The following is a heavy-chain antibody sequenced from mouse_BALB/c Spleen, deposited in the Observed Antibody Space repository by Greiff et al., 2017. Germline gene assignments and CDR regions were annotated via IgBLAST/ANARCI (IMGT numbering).Heavy chain of an antibody. CDR3: ARQDYGNWYFDV. CDR2: IYPYNGGT. J-gene: IGHJ1*01. CDR1: GYTFTDYN. Sequence: EVQLQQSGPELVKPGASVKISCKASGYTFTDYNMHWVKQSHGKSLEWIGYIYPYNGGTGYNQKFKSKATLTVDNSSSTAYMELRSLTSEDSAVYYCARQDYGNWYFDVWGAGTTVTVSS. V-gene: IGHV1S29*02. D-gene: IGHD1-1*01.